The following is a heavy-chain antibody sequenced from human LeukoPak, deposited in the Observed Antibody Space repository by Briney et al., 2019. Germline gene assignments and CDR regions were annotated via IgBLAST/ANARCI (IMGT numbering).Heavy chain of an antibody. CDR1: RYTFTAYY. D-gene: IGHD3-10*01. V-gene: IGHV1-2*02. CDR3: ARIGEVFAFDI. Sequence: ASVKVSCKASRYTFTAYYLQWVRLAPGHALEWMGWINPKSGGTEYAQRFQGRVTMTRDTSISTAYMELSRLRSDDTAVYYCARIGEVFAFDIWGQGTMVTVSS. CDR2: INPKSGGT. J-gene: IGHJ3*02.